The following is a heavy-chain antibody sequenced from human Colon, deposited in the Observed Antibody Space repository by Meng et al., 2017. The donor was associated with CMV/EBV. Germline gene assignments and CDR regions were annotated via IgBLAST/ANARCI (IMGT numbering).Heavy chain of an antibody. V-gene: IGHV3-23*01. CDR3: VLVYSPDYYYYGMDV. Sequence: GGSLRLSCAASGFTFSSYAMSWVRQAPGKGLEWVSAISGSGGSTYYADSVKGRFTISRDNSKNSLYLQMNSLRAEDTAVYYCVLVYSPDYYYYGMDVWGQGTTVTVSS. J-gene: IGHJ6*02. CDR2: ISGSGGST. D-gene: IGHD4-11*01. CDR1: GFTFSSYA.